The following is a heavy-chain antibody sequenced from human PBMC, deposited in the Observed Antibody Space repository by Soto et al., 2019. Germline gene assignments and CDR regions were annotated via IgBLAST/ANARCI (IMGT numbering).Heavy chain of an antibody. CDR3: ARDSTSYYDFWSGYNFDY. CDR2: ISSSSSTI. V-gene: IGHV3-48*02. Sequence: GGSLRLSCAASGFTFRSYAMSWVRQAPGKGLEWVSYISSSSSTIYYADSVKGRFTISRDNAKNSLYLQMNSLRDEDTAVYYCARDSTSYYDFWSGYNFDYWGQGTLVTVSS. CDR1: GFTFRSYA. J-gene: IGHJ4*02. D-gene: IGHD3-3*01.